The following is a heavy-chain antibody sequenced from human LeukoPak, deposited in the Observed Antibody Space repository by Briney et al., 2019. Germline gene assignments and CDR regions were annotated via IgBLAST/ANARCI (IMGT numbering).Heavy chain of an antibody. CDR1: GGSFRGYY. V-gene: IGHV4-34*01. D-gene: IGHD3-16*02. CDR2: INQSGST. CDR3: ARAPINYDYIWGSYRQPTYFDY. J-gene: IGHJ4*02. Sequence: SETLSLTCAVYGGSFRGYYWSWIREPPGKGLEWSGEINQSGSTNYNPSLKSRVTISVDTSKDQFSLKLSSVTAADTAVYYCARAPINYDYIWGSYRQPTYFDYWGQGTLVTVSS.